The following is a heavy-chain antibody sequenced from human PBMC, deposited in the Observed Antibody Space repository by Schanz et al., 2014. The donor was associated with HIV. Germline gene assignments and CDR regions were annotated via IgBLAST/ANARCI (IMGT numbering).Heavy chain of an antibody. D-gene: IGHD4-17*01. J-gene: IGHJ4*02. CDR1: GFTFTNHA. V-gene: IGHV3-21*02. CDR3: ARDLHDYGDARTDY. Sequence: EVQLLESGGGLAQPGGSLTLSCAASGFTFTNHALSWVRQAPGKGLEWVSSIGSGGGYKYYADSVNGRFTISRDNAKNSLHLQMSRLGAEDTAVYYCARDLHDYGDARTDYWGQGILVTVSS. CDR2: IGSGGGYK.